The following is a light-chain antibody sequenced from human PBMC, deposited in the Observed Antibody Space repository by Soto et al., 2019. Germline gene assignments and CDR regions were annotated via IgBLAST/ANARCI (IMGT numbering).Light chain of an antibody. J-gene: IGKJ4*01. CDR1: QSVSSN. CDR3: QQYIRWPLT. V-gene: IGKV3-15*01. Sequence: IVMTQSPASLSLSAGERATLSCMASQSVSSNLAWYQQKPGQAPSLLIYGASTRATGTPARFSGSGSGTEFTLTISSLQSEDFAVYYCQQYIRWPLTFGGGTKVDIK. CDR2: GAS.